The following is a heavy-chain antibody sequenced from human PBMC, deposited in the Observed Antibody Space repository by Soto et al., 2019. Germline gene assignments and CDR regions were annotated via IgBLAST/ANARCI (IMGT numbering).Heavy chain of an antibody. CDR1: GFTFRTSG. J-gene: IGHJ4*02. CDR3: VKDVGIAVALDS. Sequence: XVSLRLSCVGSGFTFRTSGMHGVRQAPGKGLEWVAVALNDGSSKFYADSVKGRFTISRDDSKNTLYLEMNRLRAEDTAVYYCVKDVGIAVALDSSGPGTLVTVSS. CDR2: ALNDGSSK. V-gene: IGHV3-30*02. D-gene: IGHD6-19*01.